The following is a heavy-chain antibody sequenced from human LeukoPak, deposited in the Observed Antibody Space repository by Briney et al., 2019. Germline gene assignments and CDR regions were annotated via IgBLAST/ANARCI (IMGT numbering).Heavy chain of an antibody. D-gene: IGHD6-19*01. J-gene: IGHJ4*02. CDR2: IYYSGTT. CDR3: ARHHTSGWYSDYFDY. V-gene: IGHV4-59*01. Sequence: SETLSLTCTVSGGSISSYCWSWIRQPPGKGLEWIGYIYYSGTTNYNPSLKSRVTISLDTSKNQFSLKLTSVTAADTAIFYCARHHTSGWYSDYFDYWGQGTLVTVSS. CDR1: GGSISSYC.